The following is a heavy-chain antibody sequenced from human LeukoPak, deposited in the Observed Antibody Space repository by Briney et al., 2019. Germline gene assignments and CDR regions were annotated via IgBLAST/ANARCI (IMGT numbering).Heavy chain of an antibody. D-gene: IGHD3-16*02. CDR2: IRTKAYGGTP. J-gene: IGHJ4*02. CDR1: GFTFGDYA. Sequence: PGGSLRPSCTTSGFTFGDYAMSWVRQAPGKGLEWVGFIRTKAYGGTPEYAASVKGRFTISRDDFKSIAYLQVNSLKTEDTAVYFCSGTSYVWGSYRSLDFWGQGTLVTVSS. V-gene: IGHV3-49*04. CDR3: SGTSYVWGSYRSLDF.